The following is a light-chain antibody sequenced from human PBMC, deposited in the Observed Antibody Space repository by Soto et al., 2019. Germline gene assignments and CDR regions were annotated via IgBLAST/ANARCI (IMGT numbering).Light chain of an antibody. V-gene: IGLV7-43*01. Sequence: QAVVTQEPSLTVSPGGTVTLTCSSTTXAVTGGFYPNWFQQKPGQAPRPLIYSISNKHSWTPARFSGSLLGGKATLTLSSVQPEDEAEYFCLLYYDTVRVFGGGTKFTVL. J-gene: IGLJ2*01. CDR2: SIS. CDR1: TXAVTGGFY. CDR3: LLYYDTVRV.